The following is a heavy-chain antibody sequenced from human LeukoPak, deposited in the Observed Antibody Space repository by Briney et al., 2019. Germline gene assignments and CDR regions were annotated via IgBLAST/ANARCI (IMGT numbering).Heavy chain of an antibody. CDR2: IIPILGIA. CDR1: GGTFSSYA. D-gene: IGHD6-19*01. J-gene: IGHJ6*02. CDR3: ARDDGGVGGTGDYYYGMDV. V-gene: IGHV1-69*04. Sequence: ASVKVSCKASGGTFSSYAISRVRQAPGQGLEWMGRIIPILGIANYAQKFQGRVTITADKSTSTAYMELSSLRSEDTAVYYCARDDGGVGGTGDYYYGMDVWGQGTTVTVSS.